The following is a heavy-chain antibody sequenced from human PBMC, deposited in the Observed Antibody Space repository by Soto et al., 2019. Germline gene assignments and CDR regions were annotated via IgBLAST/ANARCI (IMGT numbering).Heavy chain of an antibody. Sequence: PSETLSLTCAVYGLSFSGYYWSWIRQPPGKGLEWIGEINHSGSTNYNPSLKSRVTISVDTSKNQFSLKLSSVTAADTAVYYCASDGLGAFDIWGQGTMVTVSS. CDR2: INHSGST. J-gene: IGHJ3*02. V-gene: IGHV4-34*01. D-gene: IGHD3-22*01. CDR3: ASDGLGAFDI. CDR1: GLSFSGYY.